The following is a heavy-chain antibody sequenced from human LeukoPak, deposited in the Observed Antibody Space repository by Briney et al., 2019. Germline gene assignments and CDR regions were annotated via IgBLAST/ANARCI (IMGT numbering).Heavy chain of an antibody. D-gene: IGHD2-2*01. CDR2: IRHEGSEK. CDR1: GFTFRNYG. CDR3: SKDYRYCSGTSCYHPWYFDY. V-gene: IGHV3-30*02. Sequence: GGSLRLSCAASGFTFRNYGMHWVRQAPGKGLEWVTIIRHEGSEKLYADSVKGRFTISRDNSKNTLYLQMNSLRAEDTAVYYCSKDYRYCSGTSCYHPWYFDYWGQGTLVTVSS. J-gene: IGHJ4*02.